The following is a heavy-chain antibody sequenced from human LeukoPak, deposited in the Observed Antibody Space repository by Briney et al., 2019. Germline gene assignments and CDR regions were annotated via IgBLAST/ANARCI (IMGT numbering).Heavy chain of an antibody. J-gene: IGHJ6*04. D-gene: IGHD2-2*02. CDR2: IKQDGSEK. CDR3: ASGLGYCSSTSCYNYYYYGMDV. V-gene: IGHV3-7*03. CDR1: GFTFSSYW. Sequence: PGGSLRLSCAASGFTFSSYWMSWVRQAPGKGLEWVANIKQDGSEKYYVDSVKDRFTISRDNAKNSLYLQMNSLRAEDTAVYYCASGLGYCSSTSCYNYYYYGMDVWGKGTTVTVSS.